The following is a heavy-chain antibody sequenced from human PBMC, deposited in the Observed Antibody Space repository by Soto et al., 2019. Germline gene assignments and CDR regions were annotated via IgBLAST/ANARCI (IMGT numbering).Heavy chain of an antibody. CDR1: GFTFSSYA. Sequence: GGSLRLSCAASGFTFSSYAMHWVRQAPGKGLEWVAVISYDGSNKYYADSVKGRFTISRDNSKNTLYLQMNSLRAEDTAVYYCARDHRLLWFGVPQPHDYYYYGMDVWGQGTTVTVSS. CDR2: ISYDGSNK. CDR3: ARDHRLLWFGVPQPHDYYYYGMDV. V-gene: IGHV3-30-3*01. D-gene: IGHD3-10*01. J-gene: IGHJ6*02.